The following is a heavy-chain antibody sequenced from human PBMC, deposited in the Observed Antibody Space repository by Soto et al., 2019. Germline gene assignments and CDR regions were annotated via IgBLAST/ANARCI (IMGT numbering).Heavy chain of an antibody. CDR1: GDSVSNNSAA. Sequence: SQTLSLTCAISGDSVSNNSAARNWIRQSPSRGLEWLGRTHYRSKWFNNYALSVKGRITINPDTSKNQFSLQLNSVTPEDTAVYYCAREGRLAASIFHNWFDPWGQGTLVTVSS. J-gene: IGHJ5*02. CDR2: THYRSKWFN. CDR3: AREGRLAASIFHNWFDP. D-gene: IGHD3-3*02. V-gene: IGHV6-1*01.